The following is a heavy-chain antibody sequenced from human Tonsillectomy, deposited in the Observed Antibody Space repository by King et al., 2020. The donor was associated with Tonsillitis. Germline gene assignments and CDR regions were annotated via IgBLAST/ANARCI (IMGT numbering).Heavy chain of an antibody. Sequence: VQLVESGGGLVQPGGSLRLSCAASGFTFSSYWMSWVRQAPGKGLEWVANIKQDGSEKYYVDSVKGRFTISRDNAKNSLYLQMNSLRAEDTAVYYCARSPVGSYNWKESDNYFDYWGQGTLVTVSS. D-gene: IGHD1-1*01. V-gene: IGHV3-7*01. CDR2: IKQDGSEK. CDR3: ARSPVGSYNWKESDNYFDY. J-gene: IGHJ4*02. CDR1: GFTFSSYW.